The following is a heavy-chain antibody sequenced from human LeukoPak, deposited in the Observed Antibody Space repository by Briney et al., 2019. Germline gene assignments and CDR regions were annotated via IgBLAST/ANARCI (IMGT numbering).Heavy chain of an antibody. CDR3: ARGPHWDPHFDY. CDR2: IYYSGST. Sequence: SETLSLTCTVSGGSISSTTYYWGWIRQPPGKGLEWIGSIYYSGSTYSNPSLKSRVTISLDTSKNQFSLKLSSVTAADTAVYYCARGPHWDPHFDYWGQGTLVTVSS. J-gene: IGHJ4*02. CDR1: GGSISSTTYY. D-gene: IGHD7-27*01. V-gene: IGHV4-39*07.